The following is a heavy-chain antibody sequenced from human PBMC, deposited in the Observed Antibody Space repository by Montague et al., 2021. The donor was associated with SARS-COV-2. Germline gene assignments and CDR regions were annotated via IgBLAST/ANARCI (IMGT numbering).Heavy chain of an antibody. J-gene: IGHJ5*02. V-gene: IGHV4-59*08. CDR1: GGSISSYY. CDR3: ATHRQHHNH. D-gene: IGHD6-13*01. CDR2: IYYTGST. Sequence: SETLSLTCGVSGGSISSYYWSWIRQPPGKGLEWIGYIYYTGSTKYNPSLRSRVSISVDASKNQFSLKLIAVTAADTAVYFCATHRQHHNHWGQGAMVAVSS.